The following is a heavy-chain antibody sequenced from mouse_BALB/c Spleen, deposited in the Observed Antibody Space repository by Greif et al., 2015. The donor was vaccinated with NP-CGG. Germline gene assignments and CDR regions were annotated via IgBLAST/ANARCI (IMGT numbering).Heavy chain of an antibody. D-gene: IGHD2-3*01. V-gene: IGHV5-17*02. CDR3: ARWGQGSSGSGPIYDGYARYFDV. CDR1: GFTFSSFG. J-gene: IGHJ1*01. CDR2: ISSGSSTI. Sequence: EVKLVESGGGLVQPGGSRKLSCAASGFTFSSFGMHWVRQAPEKGLEWVAYISSGSSTIYYADTVKGRFTISRDNPKNTLFLQMTSLRSEDTAMYYCARWGQGSSGSGPIYDGYARYFDVWGAGTTVTVSS.